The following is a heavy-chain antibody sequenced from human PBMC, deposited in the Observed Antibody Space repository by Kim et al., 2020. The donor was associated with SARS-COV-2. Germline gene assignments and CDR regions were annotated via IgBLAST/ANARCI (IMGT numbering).Heavy chain of an antibody. V-gene: IGHV3-9*01. D-gene: IGHD3-10*01. CDR3: VKGHGSGSFSGIYFYYGMDA. J-gene: IGHJ6*02. Sequence: GGSLRLSCAASGFYFDDYAMHWVRQAPGKGLEWVSGVSWNSVTIAYADSVNGRFTISRDNAKYSLYLQMDSLRPEDTALYYCVKGHGSGSFSGIYFYYGMDAWGQGTTVTVSS. CDR1: GFYFDDYA. CDR2: VSWNSVTI.